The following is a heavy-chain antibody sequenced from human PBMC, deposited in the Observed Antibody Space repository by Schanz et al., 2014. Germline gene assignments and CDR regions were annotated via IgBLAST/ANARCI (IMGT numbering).Heavy chain of an antibody. J-gene: IGHJ3*02. V-gene: IGHV4-34*02. D-gene: IGHD3-22*01. CDR3: ARGTRERLLLRSWQFACAI. CDR2: INQSGTT. Sequence: QVQLQQWGAGLLKPSETLSLTCAVYGGSFSSNYWSWIRQPPGKGLEWIGEINQSGTTNYNPSLKSRVPMPVDTSKNQISLKLRSVTAADTAVYYCARGTRERLLLRSWQFACAIWGQGTMVTVSS. CDR1: GGSFSSNY.